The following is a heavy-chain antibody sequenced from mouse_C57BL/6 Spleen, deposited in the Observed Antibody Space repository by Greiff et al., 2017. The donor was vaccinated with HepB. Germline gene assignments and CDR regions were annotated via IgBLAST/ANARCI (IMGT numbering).Heavy chain of an antibody. D-gene: IGHD2-4*01. Sequence: QVQLQQSGAELVKPGASVKISCKASGYAFSSYWMNWVKQRPGKGLEWIGQFYPGDGDTNYNGKFKGKATLTADKSSSTAYMQLSSLTSEDTAVYFCARGGLRHFDYWGQGTTLTVSS. CDR1: GYAFSSYW. CDR2: FYPGDGDT. V-gene: IGHV1-80*01. CDR3: ARGGLRHFDY. J-gene: IGHJ2*01.